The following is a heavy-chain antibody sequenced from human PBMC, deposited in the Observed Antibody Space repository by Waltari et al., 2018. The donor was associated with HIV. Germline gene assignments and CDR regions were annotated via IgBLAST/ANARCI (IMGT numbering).Heavy chain of an antibody. V-gene: IGHV3-30*18. J-gene: IGHJ4*02. Sequence: QVQLVESGGGVVQPGRSLRLSCAASGFTFSSYGMHWVRQAPGKGLEWVAVISYDGSNKYYADSVKGRFTISRDNSKNTLYLQMNSLRAEDTAVYYCAKDSTEVGYCSSTSCYNSLGFDYWGQGTLVTVSS. CDR1: GFTFSSYG. D-gene: IGHD2-2*02. CDR2: ISYDGSNK. CDR3: AKDSTEVGYCSSTSCYNSLGFDY.